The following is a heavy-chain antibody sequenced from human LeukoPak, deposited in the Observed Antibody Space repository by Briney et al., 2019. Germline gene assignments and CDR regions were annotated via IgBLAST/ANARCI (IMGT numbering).Heavy chain of an antibody. Sequence: PSQTLSLTCTVSGGSLTNLNFYWTWIRQPAGKRLEWIGRIYTSGGTNYNPSLKSRVTMSVDKSKNQISLKLASLTAADTALYYCAGRGSSSGTFDIWGPGTFVTVSS. CDR3: AGRGSSSGTFDI. J-gene: IGHJ3*02. V-gene: IGHV4-61*02. CDR1: GGSLTNLNFY. D-gene: IGHD2-2*01. CDR2: IYTSGGT.